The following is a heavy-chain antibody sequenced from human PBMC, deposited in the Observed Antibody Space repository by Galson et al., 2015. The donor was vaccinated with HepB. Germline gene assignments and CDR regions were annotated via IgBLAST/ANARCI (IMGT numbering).Heavy chain of an antibody. V-gene: IGHV4-39*01. CDR1: GGSLSSSNYY. D-gene: IGHD6-19*01. Sequence: CTVSGGSLSSSNYYWGWIRQPPGKGLEWIGSIYYSGSTYYNPSLKSRVTISVDTSKNQFSLKLNSVTAADTAVYYCARPYSSGWSLTFDSWGQGTLVAVSS. J-gene: IGHJ4*02. CDR3: ARPYSSGWSLTFDS. CDR2: IYYSGST.